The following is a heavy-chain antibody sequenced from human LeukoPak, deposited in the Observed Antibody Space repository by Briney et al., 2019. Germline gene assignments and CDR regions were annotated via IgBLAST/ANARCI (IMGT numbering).Heavy chain of an antibody. Sequence: SETLSLTCTVSGGSISSYYWSWIRQPPGKGLEWIGSIYHSGSTYYNPSLKSRVTISVDTSKNQFSLKLSSVTAADTAVYYCARGGALFWFGELWGRGDYYYMDVWGKGTTVTVSS. CDR2: IYHSGST. D-gene: IGHD3-10*01. V-gene: IGHV4-59*12. CDR1: GGSISSYY. CDR3: ARGGALFWFGELWGRGDYYYMDV. J-gene: IGHJ6*03.